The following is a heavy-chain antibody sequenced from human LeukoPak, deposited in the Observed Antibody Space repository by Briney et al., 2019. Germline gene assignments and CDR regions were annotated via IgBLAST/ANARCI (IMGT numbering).Heavy chain of an antibody. V-gene: IGHV4-39*07. CDR1: GGSISSSSYY. CDR3: ARDTYDSSGYLDY. J-gene: IGHJ4*02. CDR2: NSGST. Sequence: SETLSLTCTVSGGSISSSSYYWGWIRQPPGKGLEWIGSNSGSTYYNPSLKSRVTISVGTSKNQFSLKLSSVTAADTAVYYCARDTYDSSGYLDYWGQGTLVTVSS. D-gene: IGHD3-22*01.